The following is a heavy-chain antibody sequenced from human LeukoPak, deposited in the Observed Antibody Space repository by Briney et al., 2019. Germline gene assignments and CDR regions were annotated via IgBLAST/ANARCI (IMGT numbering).Heavy chain of an antibody. Sequence: PSETLSLTCTVSGGSISSYYWSWIRQPAGKGLEWIGRIYTSGSTNYNPSLKSRVTMSVDTSKNQFSLKLSSVTAADTAVYYCARVSYYYDSSGYYYYYYMDVWGKGTTVTISS. CDR3: ARVSYYYDSSGYYYYYYMDV. V-gene: IGHV4-4*07. CDR2: IYTSGST. J-gene: IGHJ6*03. D-gene: IGHD3-22*01. CDR1: GGSISSYY.